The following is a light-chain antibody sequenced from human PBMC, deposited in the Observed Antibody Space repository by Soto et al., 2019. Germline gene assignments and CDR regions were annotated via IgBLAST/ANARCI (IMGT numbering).Light chain of an antibody. CDR1: SSNIVAGYD. CDR3: QSYDSSLSALYV. V-gene: IGLV1-40*01. J-gene: IGLJ1*01. CDR2: GNS. Sequence: QSVLTQPPSVSGAPGQRVTISCTGSSSNIVAGYDVHWYQQLPGTAHKLLIYGNSNRPSGVPDRFSGSKSVTSASLAITGLQAENEADYYCQSYDSSLSALYVFGPGTKLTVL.